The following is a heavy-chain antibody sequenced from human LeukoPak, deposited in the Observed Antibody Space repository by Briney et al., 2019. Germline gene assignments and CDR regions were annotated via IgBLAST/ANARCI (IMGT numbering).Heavy chain of an antibody. D-gene: IGHD3-3*02. CDR1: GGSISSYY. V-gene: IGHV4-59*01. CDR2: IYYSGST. CDR3: TTSPRRALANWFDP. J-gene: IGHJ5*02. Sequence: SETLSLTCTVSGGSISSYYWSWIRQPPGKGLEWIGHIYYSGSTNYNPSLKSRVTISVDTSKNQFSLKLSSVTAADTAVYYCTTSPRRALANWFDPWGQGTLVTVSS.